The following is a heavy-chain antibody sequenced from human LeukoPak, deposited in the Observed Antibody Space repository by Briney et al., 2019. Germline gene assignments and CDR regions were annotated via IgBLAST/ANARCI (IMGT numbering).Heavy chain of an antibody. D-gene: IGHD2-8*01. J-gene: IGHJ4*02. Sequence: SETLSLTCAVYGGSFSGYYWSWIRQPPGKGREWIGEINHSGSTNYNPSLKSRVTISVDTSKNQFSLKLSSVTAADTAVYYCARGTDCTNGVCHKSFDYWGQGTLVTVSS. CDR3: ARGTDCTNGVCHKSFDY. V-gene: IGHV4-34*01. CDR2: INHSGST. CDR1: GGSFSGYY.